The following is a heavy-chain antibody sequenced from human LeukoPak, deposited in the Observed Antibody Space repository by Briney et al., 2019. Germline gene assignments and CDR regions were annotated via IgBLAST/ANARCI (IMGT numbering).Heavy chain of an antibody. V-gene: IGHV3-7*01. CDR3: ARVDVGWEPYYLDY. CDR2: IKQDGSEK. Sequence: GGSLRLSCAASGFTFSSYWMSWVRQAPGKGLEWVANIKQDGSEKYYVDSVKGRFTISRDNAKNSLYLQMNSLRAEDTAVYYCARVDVGWEPYYLDYWGQGTLVTVSS. CDR1: GFTFSSYW. J-gene: IGHJ4*02. D-gene: IGHD1-26*01.